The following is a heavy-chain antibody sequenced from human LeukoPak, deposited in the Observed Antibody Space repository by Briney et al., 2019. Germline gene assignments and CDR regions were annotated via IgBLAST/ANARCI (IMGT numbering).Heavy chain of an antibody. CDR2: FHYSGST. D-gene: IGHD1-26*01. CDR1: GGSISCYY. Sequence: PSESLSLTCTVSGGSISCYYWIWIRQPPGEGLEWIGYFHYSGSTNYNPSLKSRVTISVDTSKNQFSLKLSSVTAADTAVNYCASVGAPVSQVHWCDPCGEGTLVTVSS. J-gene: IGHJ5*02. CDR3: ASVGAPVSQVHWCDP. V-gene: IGHV4-59*01.